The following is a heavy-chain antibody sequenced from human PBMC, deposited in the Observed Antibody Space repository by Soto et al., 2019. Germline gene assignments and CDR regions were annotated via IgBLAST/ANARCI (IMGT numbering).Heavy chain of an antibody. V-gene: IGHV3-23*01. CDR2: IRSNTAIT. CDR3: AKASDGGWPYYFDY. D-gene: IGHD2-15*01. J-gene: IGHJ4*02. CDR1: GFSFNPYV. Sequence: GGSLRLSCVASGFSFNPYVMAWVRQAPGKGLEWVSAIRSNTAITYYPDSMRGRFTIPRVNSENTIFLQMNSLRVEDSAVYFCAKASDGGWPYYFDYWGQGTLVTVSS.